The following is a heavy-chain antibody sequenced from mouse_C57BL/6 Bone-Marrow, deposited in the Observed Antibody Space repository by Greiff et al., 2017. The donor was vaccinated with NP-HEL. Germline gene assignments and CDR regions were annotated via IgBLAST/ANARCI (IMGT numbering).Heavy chain of an antibody. J-gene: IGHJ1*03. CDR3: ARGGFITTVVAPYFDV. D-gene: IGHD1-1*01. CDR2: IDPSDSYT. V-gene: IGHV1-59*01. CDR1: GYTFTSYW. Sequence: QVQLKQPGAELVRPGTSVKLSCKASGYTFTSYWMHWVKQRPGQGLEWIGVIDPSDSYTNYNQKFKGKATLTVDTSSSTAYMQLSSLTSEDSAVYYCARGGFITTVVAPYFDVWGTGTTVTVSS.